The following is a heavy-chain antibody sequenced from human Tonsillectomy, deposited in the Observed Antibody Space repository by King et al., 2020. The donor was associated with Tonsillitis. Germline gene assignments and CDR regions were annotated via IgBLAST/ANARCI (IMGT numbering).Heavy chain of an antibody. J-gene: IGHJ6*03. CDR2: IKSKTDGGTT. D-gene: IGHD5-24*01. V-gene: IGHV3-15*01. CDR1: GFTFSNAW. Sequence: QLVESGGGLVKPGGSLRLSCAASGFTFSNAWMTWVRQAPGKGLEWVGRIKSKTDGGTTDYAAPVKGRFTISRDDLKNTLYLQMNSLKTEDRAVYYCTTDSPRDYYYMDVWGKGTTVTVSS. CDR3: TTDSPRDYYYMDV.